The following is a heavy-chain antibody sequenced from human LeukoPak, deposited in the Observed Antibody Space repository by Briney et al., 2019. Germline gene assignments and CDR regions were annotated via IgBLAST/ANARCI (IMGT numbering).Heavy chain of an antibody. CDR1: GGSISSYY. D-gene: IGHD1-26*01. CDR3: AKGKWELGRFDY. Sequence: SETLSLTCTVSGGSISSYYWSWIRQPPGKGLEWIGYIYYSGSTNYNPSLKSRVTISVDTSKNQFSLKLSSVTAADTAVYYCAKGKWELGRFDYWGQGTLVTVSS. V-gene: IGHV4-59*01. J-gene: IGHJ4*02. CDR2: IYYSGST.